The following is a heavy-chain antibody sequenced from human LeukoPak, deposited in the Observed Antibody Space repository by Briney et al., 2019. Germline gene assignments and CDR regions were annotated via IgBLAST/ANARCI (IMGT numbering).Heavy chain of an antibody. V-gene: IGHV3-23*01. D-gene: IGHD2-15*01. CDR1: GFTFNSYA. CDR3: ARSAFVVVVAAPTYYFDY. J-gene: IGHJ4*02. Sequence: GGSLRLSCAASGFTFNSYAMSWVRQAPGKGLEWVSSISGSAYSTNYADSVKGRFTISRDNSKNTLYLQMNSLRAEDTAVYYCARSAFVVVVAAPTYYFDYWGQGTLVTVSS. CDR2: ISGSAYST.